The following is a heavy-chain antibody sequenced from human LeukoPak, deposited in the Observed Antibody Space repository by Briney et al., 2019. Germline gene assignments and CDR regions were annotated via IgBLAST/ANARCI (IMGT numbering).Heavy chain of an antibody. Sequence: SVKLSCKASGGTFSIYAISWVRQAPGDGLEWMGGIIPIFGTANYAQKFQGRVTITTDESPSTGYMELSSMRSEDTAVYYCARSALYGSSSFAFDIWGQGTMVTVSS. V-gene: IGHV1-69*05. J-gene: IGHJ3*02. CDR3: ARSALYGSSSFAFDI. CDR1: GGTFSIYA. CDR2: IIPIFGTA. D-gene: IGHD6-6*01.